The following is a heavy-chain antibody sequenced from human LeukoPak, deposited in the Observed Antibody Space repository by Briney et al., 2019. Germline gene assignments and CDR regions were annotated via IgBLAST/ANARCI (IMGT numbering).Heavy chain of an antibody. V-gene: IGHV3-74*01. Sequence: PGGSLRLSCAASGFTFSSYWMHWVGQAPGKGLVWVSRINSDGSSTNYADSVKGRFTISRDNAKNTLYLQMNSLRAEDTAVYYCARDHDYYDSSGEFCDYWGQGTLVTVSS. J-gene: IGHJ4*02. CDR1: GFTFSSYW. CDR2: INSDGSST. D-gene: IGHD3-22*01. CDR3: ARDHDYYDSSGEFCDY.